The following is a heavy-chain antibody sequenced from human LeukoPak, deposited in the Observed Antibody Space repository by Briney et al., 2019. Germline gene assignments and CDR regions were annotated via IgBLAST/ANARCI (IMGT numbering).Heavy chain of an antibody. CDR3: ARTSWGIVEFDAFDI. Sequence: GSSVKVSCKASGGTFSIYTISWVRQAPGQGLEWMGRIIPILGIANYAQKFQGRVTITADKSTSTAYMELSSLRSEDTAVYYCARTSWGIVEFDAFDIWGQGTMVTVSS. V-gene: IGHV1-69*02. J-gene: IGHJ3*02. D-gene: IGHD3-22*01. CDR1: GGTFSIYT. CDR2: IIPILGIA.